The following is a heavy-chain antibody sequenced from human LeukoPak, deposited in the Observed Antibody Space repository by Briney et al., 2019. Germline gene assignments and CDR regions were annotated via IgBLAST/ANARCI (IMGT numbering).Heavy chain of an antibody. Sequence: GGSLRLSCAASGFTFSSYWMSWVRQAPGKGLEWVANIKQDGSEKYYVDSVKGRFTISRDNAKNSLYLQMNSLRAEDTALYYCAREHRVGYGDYHPWGQGTLVTVSS. J-gene: IGHJ5*02. D-gene: IGHD4-17*01. CDR1: GFTFSSYW. CDR3: AREHRVGYGDYHP. CDR2: IKQDGSEK. V-gene: IGHV3-7*03.